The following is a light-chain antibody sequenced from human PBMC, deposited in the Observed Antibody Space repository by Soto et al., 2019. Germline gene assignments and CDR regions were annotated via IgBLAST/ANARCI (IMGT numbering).Light chain of an antibody. Sequence: EMVLTQSPGTLSLSPGERATLSCRASQSVSSSYLAWYQQKPGQAPRLLIYGASSMATGIPDRFSGSWSGTDFTLTISRLEPEDFAVYYCQQYGSSPLYTFGQGTKLEIK. J-gene: IGKJ2*01. V-gene: IGKV3-20*01. CDR2: GAS. CDR3: QQYGSSPLYT. CDR1: QSVSSSY.